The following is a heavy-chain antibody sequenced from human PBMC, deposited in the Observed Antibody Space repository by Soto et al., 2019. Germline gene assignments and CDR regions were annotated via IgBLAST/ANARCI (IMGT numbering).Heavy chain of an antibody. Sequence: TGGSLRLSCAASGFTFSSYWMHWVRQAPGKGLVWVSRINSDGSSTSYADSVKGRFTISRDNAKNTLYLQMNSLRAEDTAVYYCAKVFSPERGNYFDYWGQGTLVTVSS. CDR1: GFTFSSYW. D-gene: IGHD1-1*01. J-gene: IGHJ4*02. CDR2: INSDGSST. CDR3: AKVFSPERGNYFDY. V-gene: IGHV3-74*01.